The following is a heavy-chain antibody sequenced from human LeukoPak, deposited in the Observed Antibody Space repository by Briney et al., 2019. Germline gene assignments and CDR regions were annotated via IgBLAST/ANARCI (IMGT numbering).Heavy chain of an antibody. CDR1: GGSFSGYY. Sequence: SETLSLTCAVYGGSFSGYYWSWIRQPPGKGLEWIGEINHSGSTNYNPSLKSRVTISVDTSKNQFSLKLSSVTAADTAVYYCARFRVGAPRRYFGYWGQGTLVTVSS. CDR2: INHSGST. D-gene: IGHD1-26*01. V-gene: IGHV4-34*01. J-gene: IGHJ4*02. CDR3: ARFRVGAPRRYFGY.